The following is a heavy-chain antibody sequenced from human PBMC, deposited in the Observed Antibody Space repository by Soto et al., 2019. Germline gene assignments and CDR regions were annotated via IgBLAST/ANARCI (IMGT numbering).Heavy chain of an antibody. CDR3: ARGVRRYYDSSGYYFFDY. J-gene: IGHJ4*02. V-gene: IGHV1-2*04. CDR2: INPNSGGT. Sequence: ASVKVSCKASGYTFTGYYMHWVRQAPGQGLEWMGWINPNSGGTNYAQKFQGWVTMTRDTSISTAYMELSRLRSDDTAVYYCARGVRRYYDSSGYYFFDYWGQGTLVIVSS. CDR1: GYTFTGYY. D-gene: IGHD3-22*01.